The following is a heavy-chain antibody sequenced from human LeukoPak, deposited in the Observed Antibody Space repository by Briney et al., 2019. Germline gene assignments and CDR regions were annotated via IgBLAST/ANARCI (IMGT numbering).Heavy chain of an antibody. CDR2: ISGDGGST. CDR1: GFTFDDYA. Sequence: GGSLRLSCAASGFTFDDYAMHWVRQAPGKGLEWVSLISGDGGSTYYADSVKGRFTISRDNSKNSLYLQMNSLRTEDTALYYCANTLRAGYNYETSWGQGTLVTVSS. D-gene: IGHD5-24*01. J-gene: IGHJ4*02. V-gene: IGHV3-43*02. CDR3: ANTLRAGYNYETS.